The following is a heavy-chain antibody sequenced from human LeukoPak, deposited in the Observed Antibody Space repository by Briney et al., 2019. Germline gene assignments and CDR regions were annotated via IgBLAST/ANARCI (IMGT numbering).Heavy chain of an antibody. Sequence: SVKVSCKASGGTFSSYAISWVRQAPGQGLEWMGGIIPIFGTANYAQKFQGRVTITADESTSTAYMELSSLRSEDTAVYYCARDRLKSSSWYEEYYFDYWGQGTLVTVSS. CDR3: ARDRLKSSSWYEEYYFDY. D-gene: IGHD6-13*01. CDR1: GGTFSSYA. V-gene: IGHV1-69*13. J-gene: IGHJ4*02. CDR2: IIPIFGTA.